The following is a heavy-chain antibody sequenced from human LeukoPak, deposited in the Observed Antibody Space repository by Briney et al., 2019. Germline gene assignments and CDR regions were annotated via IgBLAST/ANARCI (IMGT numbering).Heavy chain of an antibody. V-gene: IGHV3-66*02. Sequence: PGGSLRLSCAASGFTVSSNYMSWVRQAPRKGLEWVSVIYSGGSTYYADSVKGRFTISRDNSKNTLYLQMNSLRAEDTAVYYCARDSRRGAFDIWGQGTMVTVSS. D-gene: IGHD1-26*01. CDR2: IYSGGST. CDR3: ARDSRRGAFDI. J-gene: IGHJ3*02. CDR1: GFTVSSNY.